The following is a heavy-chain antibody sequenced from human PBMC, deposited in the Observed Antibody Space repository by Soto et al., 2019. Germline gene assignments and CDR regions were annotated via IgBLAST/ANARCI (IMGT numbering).Heavy chain of an antibody. CDR3: ARDLKLRSIAARLPFDY. CDR1: GFTLSDYY. D-gene: IGHD6-6*01. CDR2: ISSSSSTV. Sequence: GGSLRLSCAASGFTLSDYYMSWVRQAPGKGLEWVSYISSSSSTVYYADSVKGRFTISRDNAKNSLYLQMNSLRAEDTAVYYCARDLKLRSIAARLPFDYWGQGTLVTVSS. J-gene: IGHJ4*02. V-gene: IGHV3-11*04.